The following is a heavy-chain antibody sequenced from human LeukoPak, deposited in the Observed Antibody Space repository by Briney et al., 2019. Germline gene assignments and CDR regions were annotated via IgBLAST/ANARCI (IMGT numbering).Heavy chain of an antibody. CDR2: INSDGSST. D-gene: IGHD3-16*01. V-gene: IGHV3-74*01. Sequence: GGSLRLSCAASGFTFRIYWMHWVRQAPGKGLVWVSRINSDGSSTNYADSVKGRFTISRDNAKNTLYLQMNSLKTEDTAVYYCTTVSYSGSYAWVRDYWGQGTLVTVSS. J-gene: IGHJ4*02. CDR3: TTVSYSGSYAWVRDY. CDR1: GFTFRIYW.